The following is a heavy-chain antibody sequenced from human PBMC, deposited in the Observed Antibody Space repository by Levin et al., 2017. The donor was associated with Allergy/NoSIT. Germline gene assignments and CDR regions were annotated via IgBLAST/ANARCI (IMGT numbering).Heavy chain of an antibody. V-gene: IGHV5-51*01. CDR1: GYSFTSYW. J-gene: IGHJ4*02. Sequence: ASVKVSCKGSGYSFTSYWIGWVRQMPGKGLEWMGIIYPGDSDTRYSPSFQGQVTISADKSISTAYLQWSSLKASDTAMYYCARQLGTTGTYYFDYWGQGTLVTVSS. CDR2: IYPGDSDT. CDR3: ARQLGTTGTYYFDY. D-gene: IGHD4-17*01.